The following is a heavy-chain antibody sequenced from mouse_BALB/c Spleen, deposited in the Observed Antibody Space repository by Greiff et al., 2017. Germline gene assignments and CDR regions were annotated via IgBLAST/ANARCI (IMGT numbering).Heavy chain of an antibody. CDR1: GYTFTSYW. D-gene: IGHD1-1*01. CDR2: IDPSDSYT. J-gene: IGHJ4*01. Sequence: QVQLLQPGAELVKPGASVKMSCKASGYTFTSYWMHWVKQRPGQGLEWIGVIDPSDSYTSYNQKFKGKATLTVDTSSSTAYMQLSSLTSEDSAVFYCPRRVLPGGESYARGYWGQGTSVTVSS. CDR3: PRRVLPGGESYARGY. V-gene: IGHV1S127*01.